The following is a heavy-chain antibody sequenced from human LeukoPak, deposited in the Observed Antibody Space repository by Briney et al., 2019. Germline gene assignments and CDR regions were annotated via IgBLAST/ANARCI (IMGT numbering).Heavy chain of an antibody. D-gene: IGHD3-22*01. CDR1: GGSFSGYY. V-gene: IGHV4-34*01. CDR3: HMGYYDSSGYYYADY. Sequence: SETLSLTCAVYGGSFSGYYWSWIRQPPGKGLEWIGEINHSGSTNYNPPLKSRVTISVDTSKNQFSLKLSSVTAADTAVYYCHMGYYDSSGYYYADYWGQGTLVTVSS. CDR2: INHSGST. J-gene: IGHJ4*02.